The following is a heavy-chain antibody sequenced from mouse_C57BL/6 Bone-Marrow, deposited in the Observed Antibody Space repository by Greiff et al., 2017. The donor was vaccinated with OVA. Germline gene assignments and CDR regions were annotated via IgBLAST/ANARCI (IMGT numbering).Heavy chain of an antibody. D-gene: IGHD2-3*01. Sequence: VQLQQSGPELVKPGDSVKISCKASGYSFTGYFMNWVMQSHGKSLEWIGRINPYNGDTFYNQKFKGKATLTVDKSSSTAHMELRSLTSEDSAVYYCARGVGYYPFAYWGQGTLVTVSA. J-gene: IGHJ3*01. CDR3: ARGVGYYPFAY. V-gene: IGHV1-20*01. CDR2: INPYNGDT. CDR1: GYSFTGYF.